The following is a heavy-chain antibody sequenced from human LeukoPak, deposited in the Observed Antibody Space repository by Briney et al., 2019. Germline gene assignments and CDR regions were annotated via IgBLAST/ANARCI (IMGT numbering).Heavy chain of an antibody. V-gene: IGHV1-18*01. J-gene: IGHJ3*02. D-gene: IGHD3-22*01. Sequence: ASVKVSCKASGYTFTSYGISWVRQAPGHGLEWMGWISAYNGNTNYAQKLQGRVTMTTDTSTSTAYMELRSLRSDDTSVYYCAISTDPYTYYDDSSGYYGAFDIWGQGTMVTVSS. CDR1: GYTFTSYG. CDR3: AISTDPYTYYDDSSGYYGAFDI. CDR2: ISAYNGNT.